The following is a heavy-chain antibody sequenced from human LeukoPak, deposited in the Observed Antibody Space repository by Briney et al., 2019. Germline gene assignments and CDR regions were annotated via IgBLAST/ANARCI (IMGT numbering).Heavy chain of an antibody. J-gene: IGHJ4*02. Sequence: SETLSLTCTVSSGSISSSGYYCSWIRQHPGKGLEWIGCIYYSGSTYYNPSLKSRVTISVDTSKNQFSLKLSSVTAADTAVYYCARVEMATITLDYWGQGTLVTVSS. V-gene: IGHV4-31*03. CDR3: ARVEMATITLDY. CDR2: IYYSGST. D-gene: IGHD5-24*01. CDR1: SGSISSSGYY.